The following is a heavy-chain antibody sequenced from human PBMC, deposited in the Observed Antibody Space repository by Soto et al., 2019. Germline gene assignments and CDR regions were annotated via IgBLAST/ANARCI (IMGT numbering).Heavy chain of an antibody. CDR3: ARVGVGATLEYYFDY. CDR2: INHSGST. J-gene: IGHJ4*02. Sequence: QVQLQQWGAGLLKPSETLSLTCAVYGGSFSGYYWSWIRQPPGKGLEWIGEINHSGSTNYKPSLKSRVTISVDTSKNQFSLKLSSVTAADTAVYYCARVGVGATLEYYFDYWGQGTLVTVSS. D-gene: IGHD1-26*01. V-gene: IGHV4-34*01. CDR1: GGSFSGYY.